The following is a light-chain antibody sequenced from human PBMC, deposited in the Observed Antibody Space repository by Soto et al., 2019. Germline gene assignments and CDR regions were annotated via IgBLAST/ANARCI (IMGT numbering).Light chain of an antibody. J-gene: IGKJ1*01. CDR3: QHYNSYSEA. CDR2: AAS. V-gene: IGKV1-27*01. Sequence: DIQMTQSPSSLSASVGDRVSITCRASQGIHKYLAWYQQKPGEVPKLLIYAASTLQSGVPSRFSGSGSGTEFTLTISSLQPDDFATYYCQHYNSYSEAFGQGTKVDIK. CDR1: QGIHKY.